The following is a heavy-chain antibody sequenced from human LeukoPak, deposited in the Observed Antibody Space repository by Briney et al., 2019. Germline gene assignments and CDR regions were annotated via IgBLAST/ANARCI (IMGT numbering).Heavy chain of an antibody. CDR3: AGANFLPCSSTSCLFDY. D-gene: IGHD2-2*01. V-gene: IGHV1-2*02. CDR1: EYTFTDYY. J-gene: IGHJ4*02. Sequence: ASVKVSCKASEYTFTDYYMHWVRQAPGQELGWLGWINPVSGGTNYVQKFQGRVTMTRDTSISTAYMDLSRLRSDDTAVYYCAGANFLPCSSTSCLFDYWGQGTLVTVSS. CDR2: INPVSGGT.